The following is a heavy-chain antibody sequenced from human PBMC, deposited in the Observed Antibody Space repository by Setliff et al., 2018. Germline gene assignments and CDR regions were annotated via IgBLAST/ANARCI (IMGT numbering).Heavy chain of an antibody. CDR3: ARDPPFDS. CDR1: GFTFSTYW. J-gene: IGHJ4*02. Sequence: GGSLRLSCAASGFTFSTYWMSWVRQAPGKGLEWVANIKQDGSEKYYVDSVKGRLSISRNNAKNALYLQMKSLRAEDTAVYYCARDPPFDSWGQGTLVTVSS. CDR2: IKQDGSEK. V-gene: IGHV3-7*01.